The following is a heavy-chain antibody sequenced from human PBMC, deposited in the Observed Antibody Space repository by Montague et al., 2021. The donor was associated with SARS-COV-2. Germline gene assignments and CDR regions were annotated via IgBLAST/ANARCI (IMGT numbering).Heavy chain of an antibody. CDR3: ARDPRYSLSWSFGY. V-gene: IGHV6-1*01. D-gene: IGHD6-13*01. Sequence: CAISGDSVSSNTAAWNWIRQSPSRGLEWLGRTYYRSKWYYDYAVSVKSRMTISPDTSKNQFSLQLSSVTPEDRAVYYCARDPRYSLSWSFGYWAREPWSPSPQ. CDR1: GDSVSSNTAA. CDR2: TYYRSKWYY. J-gene: IGHJ4*02.